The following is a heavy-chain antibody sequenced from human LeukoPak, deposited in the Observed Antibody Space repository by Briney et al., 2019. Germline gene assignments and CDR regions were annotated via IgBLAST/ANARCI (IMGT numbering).Heavy chain of an antibody. J-gene: IGHJ6*03. D-gene: IGHD5/OR15-5a*01. V-gene: IGHV4-34*01. CDR1: GGSFSGYY. CDR3: ARCHGYYYSMDV. Sequence: PSETLSLTCAVYGGSFSGYYWSWIRQPPGKGLEWIGEINHSGSTNYNPSLKSRVTISVDTSKNQFSLKLSSVTAADTAVYYCARCHGYYYSMDVWGKGTTVTISS. CDR2: INHSGST.